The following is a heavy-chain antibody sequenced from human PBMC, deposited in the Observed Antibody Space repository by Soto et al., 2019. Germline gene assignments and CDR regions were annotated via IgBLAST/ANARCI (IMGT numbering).Heavy chain of an antibody. CDR2: ISSTSSYI. D-gene: IGHD6-13*01. V-gene: IGHV3-21*01. CDR3: ASLQLVHFDY. J-gene: IGHJ4*02. Sequence: GPRRLPFEASGVTFSSYSMNWVLQAPGKGLEWVSSISSTSSYIYYADSVKGRLTISRDNAKNSLYLQMNSLRAEDTAVYYCASLQLVHFDYWGQGTLVSVSS. CDR1: GVTFSSYS.